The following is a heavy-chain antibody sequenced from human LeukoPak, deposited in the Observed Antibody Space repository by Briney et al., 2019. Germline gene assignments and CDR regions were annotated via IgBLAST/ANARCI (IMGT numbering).Heavy chain of an antibody. J-gene: IGHJ4*02. V-gene: IGHV3-7*01. D-gene: IGHD7-27*01. CDR2: IKEEVSEK. CDR3: ARMKNWGLWDY. Sequence: PGGSLRLSCAASGFTFSNYWMSWVRQVPGRGVEWVANIKEEVSEKYYAGSVKGRFTISRDNAKNSLYLQMNSLRVEDTALYYCARMKNWGLWDYWGQGTLVTVSS. CDR1: GFTFSNYW.